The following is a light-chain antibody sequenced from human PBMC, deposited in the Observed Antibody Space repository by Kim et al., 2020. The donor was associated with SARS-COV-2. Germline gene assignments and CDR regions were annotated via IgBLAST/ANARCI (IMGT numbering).Light chain of an antibody. Sequence: IVMTQSPATLSVSPGERATLSCRASQSVSSNLAWYQQKPGQALRLLIYGASTRATGIPCRFSGSGSGTEFTLTISSLQSEDFAVYYCQQYSHWPLTFGGGTKVDIK. CDR2: GAS. CDR3: QQYSHWPLT. CDR1: QSVSSN. V-gene: IGKV3-15*01. J-gene: IGKJ4*01.